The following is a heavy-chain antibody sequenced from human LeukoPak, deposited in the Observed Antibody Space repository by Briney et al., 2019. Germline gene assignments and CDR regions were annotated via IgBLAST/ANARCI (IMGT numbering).Heavy chain of an antibody. CDR1: GYTFTSYY. CDR3: ARGGTAMEVDY. CDR2: INPSGGST. D-gene: IGHD5-18*01. J-gene: IGHJ4*02. V-gene: IGHV1-46*01. Sequence: GASVKVSCNASGYTFTSYYMHWVRQAPRQGLEWMGIINPSGGSTSYAQKFQGRVTMTRDTSTSTVCMELSSLRSEDTAVYYCARGGTAMEVDYWGQGTLVTVSS.